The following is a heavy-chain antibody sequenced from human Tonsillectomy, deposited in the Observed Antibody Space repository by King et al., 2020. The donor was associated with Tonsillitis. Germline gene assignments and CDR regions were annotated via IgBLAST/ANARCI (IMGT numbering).Heavy chain of an antibody. CDR1: AHRFTDQW. CDR3: STLTRLLPHGALDV. CDR2: IYPGDSDI. J-gene: IGHJ3*01. V-gene: IGHV5-51*01. D-gene: IGHD3-22*01. Sequence: VQLVESGAEVKKPGESLKISCKGAAHRFTDQWIGWVRQMPGKGLEWIGIIYPGDSDIKYSPSFQGQVTISADKSISTAYLHWSSLEASDTAMYFCSTLTRLLPHGALDVWGQGTMVTVSS.